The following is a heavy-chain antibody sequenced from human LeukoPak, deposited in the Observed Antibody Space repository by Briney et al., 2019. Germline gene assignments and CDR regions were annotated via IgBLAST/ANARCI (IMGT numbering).Heavy chain of an antibody. Sequence: PSETLSLTCTVSGGSISSGGYYWSWIRQHPGKGLEWIGYIYYSGSTYYNPSLKSRVTISVDTSKNQFSLKLSSVTAADTAVYYCARMVGAAVDYWGQGTLVTVSS. D-gene: IGHD2-15*01. CDR1: GGSISSGGYY. J-gene: IGHJ4*02. CDR2: IYYSGST. V-gene: IGHV4-31*03. CDR3: ARMVGAAVDY.